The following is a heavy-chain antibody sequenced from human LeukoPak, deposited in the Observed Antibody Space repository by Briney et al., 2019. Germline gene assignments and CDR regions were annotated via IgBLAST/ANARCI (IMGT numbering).Heavy chain of an antibody. J-gene: IGHJ4*02. V-gene: IGHV1-18*01. CDR1: GYTFTIYC. CDR3: ARVRGIAVAGSLDY. Sequence: ASVKVSSKASGYTFTIYCINWVRQAPGLWREWMGWISAYNGITNYAQKFQGRFTIPTDTPTSTAYMELRSLRSDDTAVYYCARVRGIAVAGSLDYWGQGTLVTVSS. CDR2: ISAYNGIT. D-gene: IGHD6-19*01.